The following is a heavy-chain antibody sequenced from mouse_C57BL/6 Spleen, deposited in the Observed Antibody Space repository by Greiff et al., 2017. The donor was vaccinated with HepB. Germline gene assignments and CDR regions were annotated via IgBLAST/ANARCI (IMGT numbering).Heavy chain of an antibody. D-gene: IGHD3-3*01. CDR1: GYAFSSSW. CDR2: IYPGDGDT. J-gene: IGHJ4*01. V-gene: IGHV1-82*01. Sequence: QVQLQQSGPELVKPGASVKISCKASGYAFSSSWMNWVKQRPGKGLEWIGRIYPGDGDTNYNGKVKGKATLTADKSSSTAYMQLSSLTSEDSAVYFCAREGFTTGPMDYWGQGTSVTVSS. CDR3: AREGFTTGPMDY.